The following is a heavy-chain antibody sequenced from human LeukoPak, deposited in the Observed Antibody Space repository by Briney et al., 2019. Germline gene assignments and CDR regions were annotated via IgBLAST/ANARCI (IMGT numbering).Heavy chain of an antibody. D-gene: IGHD3-9*01. Sequence: SETLSLTCTVSGGSISSYYWSWIRQPPGKGPEWIGYIYYSGSTNYNPSLKSRVTISVDTSKNQFSLKLSSVTAADTAVYYCASLFPPIGYDILTGSPNFDYWGQGTLVTVPS. V-gene: IGHV4-59*01. CDR2: IYYSGST. J-gene: IGHJ4*02. CDR1: GGSISSYY. CDR3: ASLFPPIGYDILTGSPNFDY.